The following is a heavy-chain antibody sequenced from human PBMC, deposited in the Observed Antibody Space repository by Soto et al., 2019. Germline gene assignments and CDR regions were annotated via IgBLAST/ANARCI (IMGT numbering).Heavy chain of an antibody. D-gene: IGHD3-22*01. CDR3: ATRFRDYYDSSGYQYFDY. J-gene: IGHJ4*02. Sequence: ASVKVSCKVSGYTLTELSMHWVRQAPGKGLEWMGGFDPEDGETIYAQKFQGRVTMTEDTSTDTAYMELSSLRSEDTAVYYCATRFRDYYDSSGYQYFDYWGQGTLVTAPQ. V-gene: IGHV1-24*01. CDR2: FDPEDGET. CDR1: GYTLTELS.